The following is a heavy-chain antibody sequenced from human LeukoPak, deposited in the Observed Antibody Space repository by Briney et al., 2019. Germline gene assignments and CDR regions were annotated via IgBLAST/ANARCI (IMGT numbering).Heavy chain of an antibody. CDR3: ARDATRGCSGGSCYSAWFDP. Sequence: SETLSLTCTVSGGSISSYYWSWIRQPAGKGLEWIGRIYTSGSTNYNPFLKSRVTMSVDTSKNQFSLKLSSVTAADTAVYYCARDATRGCSGGSCYSAWFDPWGQGTLVTVSS. CDR1: GGSISSYY. D-gene: IGHD2-15*01. J-gene: IGHJ5*02. CDR2: IYTSGST. V-gene: IGHV4-4*07.